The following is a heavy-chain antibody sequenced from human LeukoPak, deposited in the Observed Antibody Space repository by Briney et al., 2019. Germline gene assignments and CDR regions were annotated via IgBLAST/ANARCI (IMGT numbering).Heavy chain of an antibody. D-gene: IGHD2-2*01. CDR2: IYHSGST. V-gene: IGHV4-38-2*02. J-gene: IGHJ5*02. CDR3: ARDIRDIVVVPAAIYFDP. Sequence: SETLSLTCTVSGYSISSGYYWGWIRQPPGKGLEWIGSIYHSGSTYYKPSLKIRVTISVDTSKNQFSLKLSSVTAADTAVYYCARDIRDIVVVPAAIYFDPWGQGTLVTVSS. CDR1: GYSISSGYY.